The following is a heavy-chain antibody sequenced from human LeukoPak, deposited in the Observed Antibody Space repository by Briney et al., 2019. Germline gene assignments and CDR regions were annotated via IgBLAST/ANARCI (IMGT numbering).Heavy chain of an antibody. J-gene: IGHJ6*02. Sequence: GGSLRLSCAASGFTFSSYWMHWVRQAPGKGLVWVPRINSDGSSTSYADSVKGRFTISRDNAKNTLYLQMNSLRAEDTAVYYCAREVYDFWSGYPYYYYYYGMDVWGQGTTVTVSS. CDR3: AREVYDFWSGYPYYYYYYGMDV. D-gene: IGHD3-3*01. V-gene: IGHV3-74*01. CDR1: GFTFSSYW. CDR2: INSDGSST.